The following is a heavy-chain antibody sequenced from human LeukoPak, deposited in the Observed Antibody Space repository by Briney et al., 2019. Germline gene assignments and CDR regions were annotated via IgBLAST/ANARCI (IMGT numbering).Heavy chain of an antibody. D-gene: IGHD1-26*01. CDR1: GGSISSGDYY. J-gene: IGHJ6*02. CDR2: IYYSGSM. CDR3: ARGSYSYYYYGMDV. Sequence: SQTLSLTCRVSGGSISSGDYYWSWIRQPPGKGLEWIGYIYYSGSMYYNPSLTGRLTISVDTSKNQFSLKLSSVTAADTAVYYCARGSYSYYYYGMDVWGQGTTVTVSS. V-gene: IGHV4-30-4*01.